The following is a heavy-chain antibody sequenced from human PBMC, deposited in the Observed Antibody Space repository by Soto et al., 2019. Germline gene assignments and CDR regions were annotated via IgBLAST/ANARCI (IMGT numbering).Heavy chain of an antibody. V-gene: IGHV3-30*18. J-gene: IGHJ4*02. D-gene: IGHD2-2*01. Sequence: VQMVESGGGVVQPGKSLRLSCETSGFTFKFYGMHWVRQAPGKGLECVAVISHDGNTHYYADSVKGRFTISRDNSKNILYLLMNSLTLDDTSTYYCAKDRGGDCPDNSCYFGADYWGQGALGTVSS. CDR1: GFTFKFYG. CDR3: AKDRGGDCPDNSCYFGADY. CDR2: ISHDGNTH.